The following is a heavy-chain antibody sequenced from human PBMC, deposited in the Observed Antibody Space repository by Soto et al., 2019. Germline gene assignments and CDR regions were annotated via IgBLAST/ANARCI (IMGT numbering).Heavy chain of an antibody. V-gene: IGHV3-48*02. D-gene: IGHD3-22*01. J-gene: IGHJ4*02. Sequence: GGSLRLSCAASGFTFSSYSMNWVRQAPGKGLEWVSYISSSSSTIYYADSVKGRFTISRDNAKNSLYLQMNSLRDEDTAVYYCARDWSGERVDSSGYYREYYFDYWGQGTLVTVSS. CDR1: GFTFSSYS. CDR3: ARDWSGERVDSSGYYREYYFDY. CDR2: ISSSSSTI.